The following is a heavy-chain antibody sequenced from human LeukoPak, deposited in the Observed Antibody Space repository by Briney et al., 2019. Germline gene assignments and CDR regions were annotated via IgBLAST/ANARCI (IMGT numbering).Heavy chain of an antibody. J-gene: IGHJ4*02. CDR1: GYILTDYY. CDR3: ARDGNEAVAGTGAVTY. Sequence: GASVKVSCKTSGYILTDYYMHWVRQAPGQGLEWMGWINPKSVDTHYAQNFQGRVTMTRDTSISTSYLELSRLTSDDTAVYYCARDGNEAVAGTGAVTYWGQGALVTVSS. D-gene: IGHD6-19*01. V-gene: IGHV1-2*02. CDR2: INPKSVDT.